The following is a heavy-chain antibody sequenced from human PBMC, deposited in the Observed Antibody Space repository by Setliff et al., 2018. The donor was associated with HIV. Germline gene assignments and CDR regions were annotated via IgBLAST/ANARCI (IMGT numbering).Heavy chain of an antibody. J-gene: IGHJ3*02. V-gene: IGHV4-34*10. CDR1: GGSFSAYY. Sequence: SETLSLTCAVYGGSFSAYYWRWIRQSPGKGLEWIGAINHGGSTNYDPSLKSRLTMSVDTSKNQVSLKLTSVTAADTAVYYCARYKCINFACVGFDIWGQGTVVTVSS. CDR2: INHGGST. CDR3: ARYKCINFACVGFDI. D-gene: IGHD3-9*01.